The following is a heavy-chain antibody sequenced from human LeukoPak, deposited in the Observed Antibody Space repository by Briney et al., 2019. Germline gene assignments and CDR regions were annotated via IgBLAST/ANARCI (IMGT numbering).Heavy chain of an antibody. V-gene: IGHV1-69*06. CDR3: ARAYYYDSSGYYYSSHAFDI. J-gene: IGHJ3*02. D-gene: IGHD3-22*01. CDR1: GYTFTRYY. CDR2: IIPIFGTA. Sequence: GASVKVSCKASGYTFTRYYMHWVRQAPGQGLEWMGGIIPIFGTANYAKKFQGRVTITADKSTSTAYMELSSLRSEDTAVYYCARAYYYDSSGYYYSSHAFDIWGQGTMVTVSS.